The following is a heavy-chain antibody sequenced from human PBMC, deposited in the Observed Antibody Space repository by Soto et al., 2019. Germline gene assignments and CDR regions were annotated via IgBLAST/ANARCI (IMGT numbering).Heavy chain of an antibody. CDR2: INSDGSST. Sequence: EVQLVESGGGLVQPGGSLRPSCAASGFTFSSDWMHWVRQAPGKGLVWVSRINSDGSSTSYADSVKGRFTISRDNAKNTLYLQMNSLRAEDTAVYYCARAKNDYYYGMDVWGLGTTVTVSS. CDR3: ARAKNDYYYGMDV. CDR1: GFTFSSDW. J-gene: IGHJ6*02. V-gene: IGHV3-74*01.